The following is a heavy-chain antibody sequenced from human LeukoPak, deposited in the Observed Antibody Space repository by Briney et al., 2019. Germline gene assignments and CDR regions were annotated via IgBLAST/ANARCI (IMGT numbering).Heavy chain of an antibody. D-gene: IGHD6-19*01. CDR1: GFTFGTHA. J-gene: IGHJ4*02. CDR3: AKLAGISGWYMYYFDY. CDR2: MSGSGDTT. V-gene: IGHV3-23*01. Sequence: GGSLRLSCAASGFTFGTHAMTWVRQAPGKGLEWVSGMSGSGDTTYYADSVKGRFTISRDNSKNTLFLQMNSLGAEDTAVYYCAKLAGISGWYMYYFDYWGQGTLVTVS.